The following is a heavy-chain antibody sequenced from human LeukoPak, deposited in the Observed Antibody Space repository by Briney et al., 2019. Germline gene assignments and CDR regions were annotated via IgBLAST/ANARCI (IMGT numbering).Heavy chain of an antibody. Sequence: SQTLSLTCTVSGGSISSGGHYWSWIRQHPGKGLEWIGYIYYSGSTYYNPSLKSRVTISVDTSKNQFSLKLSSVTAADTAVYYCARHHANSWYVYYYYGMDVWGQGTTVTVSS. CDR1: GGSISSGGHY. J-gene: IGHJ6*02. CDR3: ARHHANSWYVYYYYGMDV. CDR2: IYYSGST. V-gene: IGHV4-31*03. D-gene: IGHD6-13*01.